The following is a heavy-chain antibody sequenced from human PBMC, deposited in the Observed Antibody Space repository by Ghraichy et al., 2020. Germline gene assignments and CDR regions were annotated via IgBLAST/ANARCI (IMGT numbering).Heavy chain of an antibody. CDR3: ARAGTRNIVVVPAANSPRRGYYYMDV. CDR2: INHSGST. J-gene: IGHJ6*03. D-gene: IGHD2-2*01. V-gene: IGHV4-34*01. CDR1: GGSFSGYY. Sequence: SQTLSLTCAVYGGSFSGYYWSWIRQPPGKGLEWIGEINHSGSTNYNPSLKSRVTISVDTSKNQFSLKLSSVTAADTAVYYCARAGTRNIVVVPAANSPRRGYYYMDVWGKGTTVTVSS.